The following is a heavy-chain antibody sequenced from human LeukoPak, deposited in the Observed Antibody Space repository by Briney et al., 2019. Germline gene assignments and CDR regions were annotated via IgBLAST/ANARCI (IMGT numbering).Heavy chain of an antibody. Sequence: PSETLSLTCTVSGGSISSYYWSWIRQPAGKGLEWIGRIYTSGSTNYNPSLKSRVTISVDTSKNQFSLKLTSVTAADTAVYYCARREGANDYGDPGYFDYWGQGTLVTVSS. CDR1: GGSISSYY. CDR3: ARREGANDYGDPGYFDY. J-gene: IGHJ4*02. CDR2: IYTSGST. V-gene: IGHV4-4*07. D-gene: IGHD4-17*01.